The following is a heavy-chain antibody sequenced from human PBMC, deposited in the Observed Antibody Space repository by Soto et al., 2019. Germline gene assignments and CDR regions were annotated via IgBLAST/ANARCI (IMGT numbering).Heavy chain of an antibody. CDR3: AREGVAPYYYYGMDV. J-gene: IGHJ6*02. D-gene: IGHD5-12*01. V-gene: IGHV1-18*01. CDR2: ISTYNGDT. CDR1: GYTFTRSG. Sequence: ASVKVSCKASGYTFTRSGISWVRQAPGQGFEWMGWISTYNGDTNYAQTFQGRVTMTTDTSTSTVHMEVRSLRSDDTAVYYCAREGVAPYYYYGMDVWGQGTPVTFSS.